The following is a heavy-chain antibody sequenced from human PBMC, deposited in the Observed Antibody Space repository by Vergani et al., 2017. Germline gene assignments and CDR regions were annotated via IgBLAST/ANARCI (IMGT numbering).Heavy chain of an antibody. J-gene: IGHJ3*02. CDR2: IRYDGSNK. Sequence: VQLVESGGGLVKPGGSLRLACAASGFTFSSYGMHWVRQAPGKGLEWVAFIRYDGSNKYYADSVKGRFTISRDNSKNTLYLQMNSLRAEDTAVYYCAKEAHGWELLRAFDIWGQGTMVTVSS. D-gene: IGHD1-26*01. CDR3: AKEAHGWELLRAFDI. V-gene: IGHV3-30*02. CDR1: GFTFSSYG.